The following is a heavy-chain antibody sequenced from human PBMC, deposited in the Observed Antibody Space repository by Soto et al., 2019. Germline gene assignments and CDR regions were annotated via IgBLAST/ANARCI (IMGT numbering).Heavy chain of an antibody. Sequence: ASVKVSCKAPADTFTSYYMHWVRQAPGQGLEWMGVINPSGDSITYAQKFQGRVTMTKDTSTSTLFMEVSSLRSEDTAVYFCARDWEFGYWGQGTLVTVSS. CDR2: INPSGDSI. D-gene: IGHD1-26*01. CDR3: ARDWEFGY. J-gene: IGHJ4*02. CDR1: ADTFTSYY. V-gene: IGHV1-46*01.